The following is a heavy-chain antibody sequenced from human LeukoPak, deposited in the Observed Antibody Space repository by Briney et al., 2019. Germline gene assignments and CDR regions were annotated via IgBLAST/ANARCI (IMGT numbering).Heavy chain of an antibody. J-gene: IGHJ4*02. CDR2: IKQDGSEK. D-gene: IGHD3-22*01. Sequence: GGSLRLSCAASGFTFSRHWMTWVRQAPGRGLEWVANIKQDGSEKYYVDSVRGRFAISRDNAKNSLYLQMNSLRAEDTAVYYCATPLDYYDSSGYHQGGDWGQGTLVTVSS. CDR3: ATPLDYYDSSGYHQGGD. V-gene: IGHV3-7*03. CDR1: GFTFSRHW.